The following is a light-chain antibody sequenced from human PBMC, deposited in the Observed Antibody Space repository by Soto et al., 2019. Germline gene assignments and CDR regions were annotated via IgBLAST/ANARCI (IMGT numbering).Light chain of an antibody. Sequence: EIVLTQSPGTLSWTPVEVAARSCMAGPSVSSTYLAWYPQQPGQAPRLLMSGTSNRATGTPDRFSGSGSGTDFTLTISRLEAEDFAVYCCQQYGSPPITFGQGTRLEI. J-gene: IGKJ5*01. V-gene: IGKV3-20*01. CDR3: QQYGSPPIT. CDR1: PSVSSTY. CDR2: GTS.